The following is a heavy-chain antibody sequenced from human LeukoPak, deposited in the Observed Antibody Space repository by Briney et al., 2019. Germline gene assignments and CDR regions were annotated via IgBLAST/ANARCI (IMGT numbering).Heavy chain of an antibody. D-gene: IGHD3-9*01. V-gene: IGHV4-38-2*02. J-gene: IGHJ3*02. CDR2: IYHGGST. CDR1: GGSISGGYY. Sequence: SETLSLTCTVSGGSISGGYYWGWIRQPPGKGLEWIGTIYHGGSTYYNPSLESRVTISLDTSKNHFSLNLTSVTAADTAMYYCARVAERTWLPYDAAFDIWGLGTMVTVSS. CDR3: ARVAERTWLPYDAAFDI.